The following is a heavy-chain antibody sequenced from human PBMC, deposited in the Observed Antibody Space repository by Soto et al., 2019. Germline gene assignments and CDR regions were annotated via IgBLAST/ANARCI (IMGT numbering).Heavy chain of an antibody. J-gene: IGHJ4*02. CDR2: IYHSGST. V-gene: IGHV4-30-2*01. Sequence: QLQLQESGSGLVKPSQTLSLTCAVSAGSISSGDNSWSWIRQPPGKGLEWIGYIYHSGSTYYNPSLKSRLTMSIDRSKNQFSLQLRSVTAADTAVYYCARGGGGNLDFDYWGQGTLVTVSS. D-gene: IGHD4-4*01. CDR1: AGSISSGDNS. CDR3: ARGGGGNLDFDY.